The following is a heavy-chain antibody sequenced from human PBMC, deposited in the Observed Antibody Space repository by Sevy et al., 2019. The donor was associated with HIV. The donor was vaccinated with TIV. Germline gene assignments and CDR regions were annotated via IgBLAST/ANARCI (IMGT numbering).Heavy chain of an antibody. J-gene: IGHJ4*02. CDR3: TSHGTTRGGFDDY. CDR2: IRSKANSYAT. CDR1: GFTFSGSA. Sequence: GGSLRLSCAASGFTFSGSAMHWVRQASGKGLEWVGRIRSKANSYATAYAASVKGRFTISRDDSKNTAYLQMNSLKTEDTAVYYCTSHGTTRGGFDDYWSQGTLVTVSS. V-gene: IGHV3-73*01. D-gene: IGHD1-1*01.